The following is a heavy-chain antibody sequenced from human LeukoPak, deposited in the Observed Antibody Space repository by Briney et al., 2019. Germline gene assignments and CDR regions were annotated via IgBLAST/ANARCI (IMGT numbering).Heavy chain of an antibody. CDR3: ARENKGEYRDHNWFGP. CDR1: GGTFSSYA. CDR2: IIPIFGTA. V-gene: IGHV1-69*05. J-gene: IGHJ5*02. D-gene: IGHD1/OR15-1a*01. Sequence: SVKVSCKASGGTFSSYAISWVRQAPGQGLEWMGGIIPIFGTANYAQKFQGRVTITTDESTSTAYMELSSLRSEDTAVYYCARENKGEYRDHNWFGPWGQGTLVTVSS.